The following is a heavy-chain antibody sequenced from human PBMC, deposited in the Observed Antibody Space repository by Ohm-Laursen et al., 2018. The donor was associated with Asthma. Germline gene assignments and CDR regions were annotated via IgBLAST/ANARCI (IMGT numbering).Heavy chain of an antibody. V-gene: IGHV3-30*03. J-gene: IGHJ4*02. D-gene: IGHD2-15*01. CDR3: ARGLDIVVVVAATWGFFDY. CDR2: ISYDGSNK. CDR1: GFTFSSYG. Sequence: SLRLSCTASGFTFSSYGMHWVRQAPGKGLEWVAVISYDGSNKYYADSAKGRFTISRDNSKNTLYLQMNSLRAEDTAVYYCARGLDIVVVVAATWGFFDYWGQGTLVTVSS.